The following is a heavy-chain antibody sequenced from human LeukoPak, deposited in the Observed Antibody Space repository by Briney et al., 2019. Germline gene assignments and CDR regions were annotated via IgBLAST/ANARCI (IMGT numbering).Heavy chain of an antibody. V-gene: IGHV1-69*05. J-gene: IGHJ6*03. D-gene: IGHD3-3*01. CDR2: IIPIFGTA. CDR1: GGTFSSYA. Sequence: WASVKVSCKASGGTFSSYAISWVRQAPGQGLEWMGGIIPIFGTANYAQKFQGRVTITMDESTSTAYMELSSLRSEDTAVYYCARVLDYYYYMDVWGKGTTVTVSS. CDR3: ARVLDYYYYMDV.